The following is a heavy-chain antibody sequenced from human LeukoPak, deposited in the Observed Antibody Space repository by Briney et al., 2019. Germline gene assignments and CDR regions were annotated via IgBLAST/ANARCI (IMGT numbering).Heavy chain of an antibody. V-gene: IGHV1-46*01. J-gene: IGHJ6*02. Sequence: ASVKVSCKASGYTFTSYYMHWVRQAPGQGLEWMGIINPSGGSTSYAQKFQGRVTMTRDTSTSTVYMELSSLRSEDTAVYYCARDLPNYDFWSGYGMDVWGQGTTVTDSS. CDR1: GYTFTSYY. CDR3: ARDLPNYDFWSGYGMDV. D-gene: IGHD3-3*01. CDR2: INPSGGST.